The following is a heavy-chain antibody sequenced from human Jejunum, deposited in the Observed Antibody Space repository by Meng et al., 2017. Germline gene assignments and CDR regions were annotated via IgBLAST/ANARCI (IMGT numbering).Heavy chain of an antibody. CDR1: GFTFSSYA. CDR2: ISDSGVST. D-gene: IGHD5-12*01. V-gene: IGHV3-23*01. Sequence: GESLKISCAASGFTFSSYAMSWVRQAPGKGLEWVSTISDSGVSTYDADSVKGRFTISRDNSKNTLSLQLSSLRAEDTAIYYCAKTYSDKSYFDYWGQGTLVTVS. CDR3: AKTYSDKSYFDY. J-gene: IGHJ4*02.